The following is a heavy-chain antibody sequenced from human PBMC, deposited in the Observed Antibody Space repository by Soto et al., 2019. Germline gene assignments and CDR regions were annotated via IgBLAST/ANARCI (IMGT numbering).Heavy chain of an antibody. CDR2: IYWDDDK. CDR3: AHLTTGGFYFDY. Sequence: QITLKESGPTLVKPTQTLTLTCTFSGFSLRNSGVGVGWIRQPPAKALEWLALIYWDDDKRYRPSLKSRLTITKDTSKNQVVLTMTNMDPVDTATYYCAHLTTGGFYFDYWGQGTLVTVSS. J-gene: IGHJ4*02. D-gene: IGHD4-17*01. V-gene: IGHV2-5*02. CDR1: GFSLRNSGVG.